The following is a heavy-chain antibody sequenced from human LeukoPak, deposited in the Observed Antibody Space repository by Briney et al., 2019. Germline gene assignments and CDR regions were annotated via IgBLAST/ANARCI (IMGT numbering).Heavy chain of an antibody. Sequence: GGSLRLSCAASGFTFSSYAMSWVRQAPGKGLEWVSAISGSGGSTYYAGSVKGRFTISRDDSKNTLYLQMSSLRAEDTAIYYCAKVSSSAWYLDYWGQGTLVTVSS. CDR3: AKVSSSAWYLDY. CDR1: GFTFSSYA. V-gene: IGHV3-23*01. CDR2: ISGSGGST. J-gene: IGHJ4*02. D-gene: IGHD6-19*01.